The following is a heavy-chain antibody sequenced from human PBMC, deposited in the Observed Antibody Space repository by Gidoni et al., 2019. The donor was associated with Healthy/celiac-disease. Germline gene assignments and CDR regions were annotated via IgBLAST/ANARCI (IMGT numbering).Heavy chain of an antibody. CDR3: ARGYDDYLCYDY. CDR2: ISSSSSYI. CDR1: GFTFSSYS. Sequence: EVQLVESGGGLVKPGGSLRLSCAASGFTFSSYSMNWVRQAPGKGLEWVSSISSSSSYIYYADSVKGRFTISRDNAKNSLYLQMNSLRAEDTAVYYCARGYDDYLCYDYWGQGTLVTVSS. D-gene: IGHD3-10*02. V-gene: IGHV3-21*01. J-gene: IGHJ4*02.